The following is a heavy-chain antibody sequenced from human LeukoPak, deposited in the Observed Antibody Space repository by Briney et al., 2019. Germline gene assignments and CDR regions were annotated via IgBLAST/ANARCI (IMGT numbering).Heavy chain of an antibody. CDR1: GFTFSSYA. J-gene: IGHJ4*02. CDR2: ISYDGSNK. D-gene: IGHD3-22*01. V-gene: IGHV3-30-3*01. Sequence: PGGSLRLSCAASGFTFSSYAMHWVRQAPGKGLEWVAVISYDGSNKYYADSVKGRFTISRDNSKNTLYLQMNSLRAEDTAVYYCARPPYWSYDSSGYSLPFGYWGQGTLVTVSS. CDR3: ARPPYWSYDSSGYSLPFGY.